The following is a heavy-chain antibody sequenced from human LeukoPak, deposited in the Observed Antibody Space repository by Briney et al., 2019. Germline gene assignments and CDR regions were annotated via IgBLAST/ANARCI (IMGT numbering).Heavy chain of an antibody. CDR3: ARVNSNYAEYYYGMDV. J-gene: IGHJ6*02. V-gene: IGHV1-69*13. CDR1: GGTFSSYA. CDR2: IIPIFGTA. D-gene: IGHD4-11*01. Sequence: SVKVSCRASGGTFSSYAISWVRQAPGQGLEWMGGIIPIFGTANYAQKFQGRVTITADESTSTAYMELSSLRSEDTAVYYCARVNSNYAEYYYGMDVWGQGTTVTVSS.